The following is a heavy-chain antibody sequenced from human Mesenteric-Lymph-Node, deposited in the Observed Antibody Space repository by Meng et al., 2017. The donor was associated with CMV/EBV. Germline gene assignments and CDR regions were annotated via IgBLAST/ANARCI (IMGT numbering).Heavy chain of an antibody. D-gene: IGHD2-2*01. CDR2: IIPILGIA. J-gene: IGHJ6*02. V-gene: IGHV1-69*10. CDR1: GGTFSSYA. Sequence: SVKVSCKASGGTFSSYAISWVRQAPGQGLEWMGGIIPILGIANYAQKFQGRVTITADKSTSTAYMELSSLRSEDTAVYYCARFIVVVPAATPSYYYGMDVWGQGTMVTVSS. CDR3: ARFIVVVPAATPSYYYGMDV.